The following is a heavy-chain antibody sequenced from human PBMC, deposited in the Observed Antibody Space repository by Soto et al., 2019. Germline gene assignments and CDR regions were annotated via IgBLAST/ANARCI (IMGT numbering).Heavy chain of an antibody. CDR3: ARELLWGDGYPPLAY. J-gene: IGHJ4*02. D-gene: IGHD3-16*01. CDR2: IIPIFGTA. CDR1: GGTFSSYA. Sequence: QVQLVQSGAEVKKPGSSVKVSCKASGGTFSSYAISWVRQAPGQGLEWMGGIIPIFGTANYAQKFQGRVTITAAESTSTAYMELTSLRSEDTDVYYCARELLWGDGYPPLAYWGQGTLVTVSS. V-gene: IGHV1-69*12.